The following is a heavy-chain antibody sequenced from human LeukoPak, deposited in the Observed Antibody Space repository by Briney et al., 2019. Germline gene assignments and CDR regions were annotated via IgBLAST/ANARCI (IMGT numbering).Heavy chain of an antibody. J-gene: IGHJ4*02. Sequence: PGRSLRLSCAASGSTFSSYAMHWVRQAPGKGLEWVAVISYDGSNKYYADSVKGRFTISRDNSKNTLYLQMNSLRAEDTAVYYCARDLRYCSSTSCYHRPGYWGQGTLVTVSS. CDR3: ARDLRYCSSTSCYHRPGY. V-gene: IGHV3-30-3*01. CDR1: GSTFSSYA. D-gene: IGHD2-2*01. CDR2: ISYDGSNK.